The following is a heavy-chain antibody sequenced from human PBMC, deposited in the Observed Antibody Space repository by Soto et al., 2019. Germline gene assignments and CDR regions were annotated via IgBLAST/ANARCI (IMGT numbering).Heavy chain of an antibody. CDR1: GGSVTSGTFY. CDR2: SYHSGAT. J-gene: IGHJ5*02. CDR3: ARDPWFQP. Sequence: QVQLQESGPGLVKPSETLSLTCTVSGGSVTSGTFYWSWIRQPPGKGLEWIGYSYHSGATNYNPSLRSRVTISVDTSKNQFSLKLTSVTAADTAVYYCARDPWFQPCGQGILVTVSS. V-gene: IGHV4-61*01.